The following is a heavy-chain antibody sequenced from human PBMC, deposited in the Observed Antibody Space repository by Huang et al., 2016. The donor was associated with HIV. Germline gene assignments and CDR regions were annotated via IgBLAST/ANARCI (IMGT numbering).Heavy chain of an antibody. CDR1: GGAFRGSS. D-gene: IGHD3-10*01. V-gene: IGHV4-34*02. Sequence: QVQLKQWGAGLLKPSETLSLTCAVYGGAFRGSSWTWIRPFPEKGLEWIGDINHNGKIIYNPSLIARVTIATDPSKNHFSLHLTSVTAADTALYYCARGFNYYASDNLGVYYFDSWGLGTLVTVSP. CDR3: ARGFNYYASDNLGVYYFDS. CDR2: INHNGKI. J-gene: IGHJ4*02.